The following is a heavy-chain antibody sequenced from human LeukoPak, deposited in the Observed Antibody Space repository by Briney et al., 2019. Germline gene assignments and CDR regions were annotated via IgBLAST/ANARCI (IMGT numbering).Heavy chain of an antibody. Sequence: ASAKVSCKASGYTFTSYGISWVRQAPGQGLEWMGWISAYNGNTNYAQKLQGRVTMTTDTSTSTAYMELRSLRSDDTAVYYCARDKTRVDRAGTVDYWGQGTLVTVSS. D-gene: IGHD6-13*01. CDR3: ARDKTRVDRAGTVDY. J-gene: IGHJ4*02. V-gene: IGHV1-18*01. CDR1: GYTFTSYG. CDR2: ISAYNGNT.